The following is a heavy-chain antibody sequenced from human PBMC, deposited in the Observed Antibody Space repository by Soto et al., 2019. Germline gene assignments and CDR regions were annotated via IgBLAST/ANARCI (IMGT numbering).Heavy chain of an antibody. Sequence: SETLSLTCTVSGGSVSSYYWGWIRQPPGKALEWIGYTYYSGSTKSNPSLTGRVTMSVATSNNQFSLSVSSVTAADTAVYYCARHSNRNYGLYYFDFWGLGAPVTVSS. J-gene: IGHJ4*02. CDR1: GGSVSSYY. D-gene: IGHD4-4*01. CDR3: ARHSNRNYGLYYFDF. V-gene: IGHV4-59*08. CDR2: TYYSGST.